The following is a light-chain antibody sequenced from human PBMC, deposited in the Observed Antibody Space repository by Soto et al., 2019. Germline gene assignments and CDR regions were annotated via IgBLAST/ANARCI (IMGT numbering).Light chain of an antibody. CDR3: QQYNNWPPWT. V-gene: IGKV3-15*01. CDR1: QSLTNV. Sequence: EIVMTQSAATLSLSPGEGATLSCRASQSLTNVLLAWYQQKPGQAPRLLIYHASARATGIPARFSGSGSGTEFTLTISGLQSQDFAVYYCQQYNNWPPWTFGQGTKVDIK. CDR2: HAS. J-gene: IGKJ1*01.